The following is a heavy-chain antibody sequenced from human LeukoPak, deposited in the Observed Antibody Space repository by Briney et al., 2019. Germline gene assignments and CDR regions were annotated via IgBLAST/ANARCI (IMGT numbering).Heavy chain of an antibody. J-gene: IGHJ6*03. Sequence: ASVKVSCKASGYTFTDHYMHWVRQAPGQGLEWMGWVIANSGGTHYAQNFQGRVTMTRDTSISTAYMELSRLTSDDTVVYYCARDYDILTGYNYYYLDVWGTGTTVTVSS. D-gene: IGHD3-9*01. CDR1: GYTFTDHY. CDR3: ARDYDILTGYNYYYLDV. CDR2: VIANSGGT. V-gene: IGHV1-2*02.